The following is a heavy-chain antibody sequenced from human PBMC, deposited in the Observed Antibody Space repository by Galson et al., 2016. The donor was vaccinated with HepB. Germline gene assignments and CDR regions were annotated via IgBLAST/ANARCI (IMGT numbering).Heavy chain of an antibody. CDR3: ARTTAGGGPSPHSDS. J-gene: IGHJ4*02. Sequence: PALVKPTQTLTLTCTVSGFSLNTRRMRVNWIRQPPGKPLEWLAHIDSNNEKSYSISLKTRLTISKDTPRNRVILTMTNMDPVDTGTYYCARTTAGGGPSPHSDSWGQGTLVTVSS. V-gene: IGHV2-70*04. D-gene: IGHD3-10*01. CDR1: GFSLNTRRMR. CDR2: IDSNNEK.